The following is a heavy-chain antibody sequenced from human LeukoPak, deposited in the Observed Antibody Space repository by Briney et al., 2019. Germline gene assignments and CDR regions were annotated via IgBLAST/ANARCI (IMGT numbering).Heavy chain of an antibody. D-gene: IGHD3-10*01. V-gene: IGHV4-59*08. Sequence: NPSETLSLTCTVSGGSISSYYWSWIRQPPGKGLEWIGYIYYSGSTNYNPSLKSRVTISVDTSKNQFSLKLSSVTAADTAVYYCARRKVRGVTGYYFDYWGQGALVTVSS. CDR1: GGSISSYY. CDR3: ARRKVRGVTGYYFDY. J-gene: IGHJ4*02. CDR2: IYYSGST.